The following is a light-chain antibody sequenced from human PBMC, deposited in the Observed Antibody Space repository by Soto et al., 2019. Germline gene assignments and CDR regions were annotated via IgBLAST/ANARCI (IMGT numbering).Light chain of an antibody. J-gene: IGKJ4*01. CDR2: AAS. CDR1: PGISSW. V-gene: IGKV1-12*01. CDR3: QPADIFPLS. Sequence: DIQMTQSPSSVSASVGDRVTITCRASPGISSWLAWYQQKPGKAPKLLIYAASTLHSVVPSRIRGRGSVTDFTRTIVSLQPEDFAIYYCQPADIFPLSFGGGKKGEIK.